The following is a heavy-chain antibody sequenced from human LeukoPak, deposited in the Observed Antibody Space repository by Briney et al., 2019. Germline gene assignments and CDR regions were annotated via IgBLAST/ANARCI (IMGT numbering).Heavy chain of an antibody. Sequence: PSETLSLTCTVSGGSISSYYWSWIRQPAGKGLEWIGRIYTSGSTNYNPSLKSRVIMSVDTSKNQFSLKLSSVTAADTAVYYCARDSSDYYGSGRYNSFDPWGQGTQVIVSP. V-gene: IGHV4-4*07. CDR1: GGSISSYY. D-gene: IGHD3-10*01. CDR2: IYTSGST. CDR3: ARDSSDYYGSGRYNSFDP. J-gene: IGHJ5*02.